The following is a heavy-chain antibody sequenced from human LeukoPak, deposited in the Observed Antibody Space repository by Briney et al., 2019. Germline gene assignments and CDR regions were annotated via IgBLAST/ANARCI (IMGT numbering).Heavy chain of an antibody. V-gene: IGHV1-46*01. CDR2: INPSGGST. Sequence: GASVKVSCKASGYTFTSYYIHWVRQAPGQGLEWMGIINPSGGSTSYAQKFQGRVTMTRDTSISTAYMELSRLRSDDTAVYYCARSGYSGSPRDDNYWGQGTLVTVSS. CDR3: ARSGYSGSPRDDNY. CDR1: GYTFTSYY. D-gene: IGHD1-26*01. J-gene: IGHJ4*02.